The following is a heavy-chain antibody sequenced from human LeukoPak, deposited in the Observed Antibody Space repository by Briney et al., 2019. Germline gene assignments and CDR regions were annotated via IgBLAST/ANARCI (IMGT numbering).Heavy chain of an antibody. D-gene: IGHD4-11*01. J-gene: IGHJ4*02. CDR1: GFTFSSYA. CDR2: ISYDGSNK. CDR3: ARFYSYDY. V-gene: IGHV3-30-3*01. Sequence: GGSLRLSCAASGFTFSSYAMHWVRQAPGKGLEWVAVISYDGSNKYYADSVKGRFTISRDNSKNTLYLQMNSLRAEDTAVYYCARFYSYDYWGQGTLVTVSS.